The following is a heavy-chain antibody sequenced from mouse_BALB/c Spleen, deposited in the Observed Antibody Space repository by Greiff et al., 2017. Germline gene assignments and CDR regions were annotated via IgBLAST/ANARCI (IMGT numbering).Heavy chain of an antibody. V-gene: IGHV1-82*01. D-gene: IGHD2-4*01. CDR3: ARSRDYDWFAY. Sequence: VQLQESGPELVKPGASVKISCKASGYAFSSSWMNWVKQRPGQGLEWIGRIYPGDGDTNYNGKFKGKATLTADKSSSTAYMQLSSLTSVDSAVYFCARSRDYDWFAYWGQGTLVTVSA. CDR2: IYPGDGDT. CDR1: GYAFSSSW. J-gene: IGHJ3*01.